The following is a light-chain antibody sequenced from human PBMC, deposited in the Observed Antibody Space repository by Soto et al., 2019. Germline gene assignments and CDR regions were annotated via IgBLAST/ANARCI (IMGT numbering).Light chain of an antibody. CDR2: WAS. J-gene: IGKJ4*01. Sequence: DIVMTQSPDSLAVSLGERATINCKSSQSVLYSSNNKNYLAWYQQKPGQPPKLLIYWASTRESGVPDRFSGSGSGTDFTLTSSSLQAEDGAVYYCQQYYSTPGLTFGGGTRVEIK. V-gene: IGKV4-1*01. CDR1: QSVLYSSNNKNY. CDR3: QQYYSTPGLT.